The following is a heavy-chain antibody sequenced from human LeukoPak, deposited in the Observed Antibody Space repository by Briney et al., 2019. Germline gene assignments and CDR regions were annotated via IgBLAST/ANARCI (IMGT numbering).Heavy chain of an antibody. D-gene: IGHD3-3*01. CDR1: GFTFSSYA. V-gene: IGHV3-23*01. Sequence: PGGSLRLSCAASGFTFSSYAMSWVRQAPGKGLEWVSAISGSGGSTYYADSVKGRFTISRDNSKNTLYLQMNSLRAEDTALYYCAKPSITIFGVVILYFDYWGQGTLVTVSS. CDR3: AKPSITIFGVVILYFDY. J-gene: IGHJ4*02. CDR2: ISGSGGST.